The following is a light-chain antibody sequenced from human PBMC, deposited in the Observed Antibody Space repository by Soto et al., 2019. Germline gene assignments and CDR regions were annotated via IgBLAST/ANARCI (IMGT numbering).Light chain of an antibody. CDR1: QSVSSL. J-gene: IGKJ3*01. CDR2: DAS. Sequence: EIVLTQSPVTLSLSAGERAALSCRASQSVSSLLAWYQQKPGQAPRLLIYDASNRATGIPARFSGNGSGTDFTLTISRLEPEDSAVYYCHQRSYWPPSFGPGTIVEIK. V-gene: IGKV3-11*01. CDR3: HQRSYWPPS.